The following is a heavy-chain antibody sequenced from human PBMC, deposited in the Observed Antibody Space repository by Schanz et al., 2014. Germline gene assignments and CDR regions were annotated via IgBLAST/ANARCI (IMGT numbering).Heavy chain of an antibody. CDR3: ARDQASTH. CDR2: TYLGGNT. J-gene: IGHJ4*02. Sequence: EVQLVESGGGLVQPGGSLRLSCAASGFSISDHTMRWDRQAPGKGLEPVSVTYLGGNTDYADSVKGRFTISSDDSPPSLFFPFFSFPSEDTAIYFCARDQASTHWGQGTPVTVSS. CDR1: GFSISDHT. V-gene: IGHV3-66*01.